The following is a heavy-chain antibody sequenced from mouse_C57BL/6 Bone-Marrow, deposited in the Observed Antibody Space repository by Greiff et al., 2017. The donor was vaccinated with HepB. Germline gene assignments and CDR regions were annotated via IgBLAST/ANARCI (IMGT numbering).Heavy chain of an antibody. CDR1: GFNIKDDY. Sequence: VQLQQSGAELVRPGASVKLSCTASGFNIKDDYMHWVKQRPEQGLEWIGWIDPENGDTEYASKFQGKATITADTSSNTAYLQLSSLTSEDTAVYYCTTRAMVTRSLFDYWGQGTTLTVSS. J-gene: IGHJ2*01. V-gene: IGHV14-4*01. CDR2: IDPENGDT. CDR3: TTRAMVTRSLFDY. D-gene: IGHD2-2*01.